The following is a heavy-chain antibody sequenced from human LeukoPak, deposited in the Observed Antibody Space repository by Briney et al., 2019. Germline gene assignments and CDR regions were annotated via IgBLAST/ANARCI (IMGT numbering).Heavy chain of an antibody. D-gene: IGHD3-22*01. J-gene: IGHJ4*02. CDR1: GFTFDDYA. CDR2: ISWNSGSI. V-gene: IGHV3-9*01. CDR3: AKDRTVYDSSGLDY. Sequence: PGGSLRLSCTASGFTFDDYAIHWVRQAPGNGLEWVSGISWNSGSIGYADSVKGRFTISRDNAKNSLYLQMNSLIAEDTALYYCAKDRTVYDSSGLDYWGQGTLVTVSS.